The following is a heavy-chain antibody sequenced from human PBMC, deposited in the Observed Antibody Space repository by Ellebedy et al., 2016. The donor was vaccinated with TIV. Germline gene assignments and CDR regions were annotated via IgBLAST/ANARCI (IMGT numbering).Heavy chain of an antibody. J-gene: IGHJ4*02. CDR3: ARGHDFWSGDTSDY. Sequence: PGGSLRLSCAASGFTFSSYAMSWVRQAPGKGLDWVSAISGTGSSTTHYADSVKGRFTISRDNSKNTLYLQMNSLRAEDTAVYYCARGHDFWSGDTSDYWGQGIRVTVSS. D-gene: IGHD3-3*01. V-gene: IGHV3-23*01. CDR2: ISGTGSSTT. CDR1: GFTFSSYA.